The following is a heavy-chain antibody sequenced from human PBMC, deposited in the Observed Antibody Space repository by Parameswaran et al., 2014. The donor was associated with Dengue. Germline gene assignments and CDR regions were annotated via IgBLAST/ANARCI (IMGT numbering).Heavy chain of an antibody. CDR3: ARGSNGVVVAAADYYYGMDV. Sequence: RWIRSPQGRGWSGLGKINHSGSTNYNPSLKSRVTISVDTSKNQFSLKLSSVTAADTAVYYCARGSNGVVVAAADYYYGMDVWGQGTTVTVSS. V-gene: IGHV4-34*01. J-gene: IGHJ6*02. CDR2: INHSGST. D-gene: IGHD2-15*01.